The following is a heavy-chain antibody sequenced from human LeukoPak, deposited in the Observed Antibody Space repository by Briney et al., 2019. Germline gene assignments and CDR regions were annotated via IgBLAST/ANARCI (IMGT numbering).Heavy chain of an antibody. CDR1: GGSISSYY. Sequence: SETLSLTCTASGGSISSYYWSWIRQPPGKGLEWIGYIYYSGSTNYNPSLKSRVTISVDTSKNQFSLKLSSVTAADTAVYYCASSIAAAGGYNWFDPWGQGTLVTVSS. V-gene: IGHV4-59*01. CDR3: ASSIAAAGGYNWFDP. J-gene: IGHJ5*02. D-gene: IGHD6-13*01. CDR2: IYYSGST.